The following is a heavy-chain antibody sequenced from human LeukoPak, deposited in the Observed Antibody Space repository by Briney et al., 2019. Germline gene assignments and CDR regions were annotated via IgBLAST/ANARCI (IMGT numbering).Heavy chain of an antibody. CDR2: INSNTGGT. Sequence: ASVKVSCKASGYTFTGSFMHWVRQAPGQGLEWMGWINSNTGGTKFAQKFQGRVTMTRDTSISTAYMELSRLRSDDTAVYYCARADAVGYWGQGTQVTVSS. V-gene: IGHV1-2*02. CDR1: GYTFTGSF. J-gene: IGHJ4*02. CDR3: ARADAVGY.